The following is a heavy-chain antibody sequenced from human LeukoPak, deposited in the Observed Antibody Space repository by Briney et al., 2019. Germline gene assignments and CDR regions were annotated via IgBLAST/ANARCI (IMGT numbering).Heavy chain of an antibody. V-gene: IGHV3-23*01. CDR2: ISGSGGST. D-gene: IGHD4-11*01. CDR3: AKHTTKERWFDP. J-gene: IGHJ5*02. Sequence: GGSLRLSCAASGFTFSSYSMNWARQAPGKGLEWVSVISGSGGSTYYADSVRGRFTISRDNSKNTLYLQLNSLRAEDTAAYYCAKHTTKERWFDPWGQGTLVTVSS. CDR1: GFTFSSYS.